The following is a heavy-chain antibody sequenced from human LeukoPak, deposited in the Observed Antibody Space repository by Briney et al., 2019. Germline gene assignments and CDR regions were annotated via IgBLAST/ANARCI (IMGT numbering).Heavy chain of an antibody. Sequence: GGSLRLSCAASGFSFSSYWMHWVRQAPGKGLVRVSRINSDGSDTRYADSVKGRFTISRDNAKNTLSLQMNSLRVEDTTVYFCARGGSPPEALGDAFDIWGQGTMVTVSS. CDR1: GFSFSSYW. CDR3: ARGGSPPEALGDAFDI. CDR2: INSDGSDT. D-gene: IGHD1-26*01. V-gene: IGHV3-74*01. J-gene: IGHJ3*02.